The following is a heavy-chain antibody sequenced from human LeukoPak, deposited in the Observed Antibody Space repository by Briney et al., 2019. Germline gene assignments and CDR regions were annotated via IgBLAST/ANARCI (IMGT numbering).Heavy chain of an antibody. CDR2: IYYSGST. CDR1: GGSISSYY. CDR3: ARHQEVEMATNDAFDI. V-gene: IGHV4-59*08. Sequence: SETPSLTCTVSGGSISSYYWSWIRQPPGKGLEWIGYIYYSGSTNYNPSLKSRVTISVDTSKNQFSLKLSSVTAADTAVYYCARHQEVEMATNDAFDIWGQGTMVTVSS. J-gene: IGHJ3*02. D-gene: IGHD5-12*01.